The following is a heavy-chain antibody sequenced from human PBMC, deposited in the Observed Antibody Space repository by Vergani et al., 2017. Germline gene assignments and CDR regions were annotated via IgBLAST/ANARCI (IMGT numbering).Heavy chain of an antibody. Sequence: QVQLQESGPGLVKPSETLSLTCTVSGGSISSGGYSWSWIRQPPGKSLEWIGYIYHSGSTYYNPSLKSRVTISVDRSKNQFSLKLSSVTAADTAVYYCARENYYDSSGYYGGGNWFDPWGQGTLVTVSS. CDR2: IYHSGST. CDR3: ARENYYDSSGYYGGGNWFDP. CDR1: GGSISSGGYS. V-gene: IGHV4-30-2*01. J-gene: IGHJ5*02. D-gene: IGHD3-22*01.